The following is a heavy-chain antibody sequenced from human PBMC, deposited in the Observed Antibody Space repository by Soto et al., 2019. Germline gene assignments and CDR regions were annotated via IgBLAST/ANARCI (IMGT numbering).Heavy chain of an antibody. D-gene: IGHD2-15*01. Sequence: EVQLVESGGGLVQPGRSLRLSRAASGFTFDDYTMHWVRQVPGKGLEWVSGITWNSGFITYADSLKGRFTISRDNAKNSLYLQMNSLRPEDTALYYCVKGYCSSSSCLPPHFYFYMDVWGRGTSVTVSS. CDR2: ITWNSGFI. CDR1: GFTFDDYT. V-gene: IGHV3-9*01. CDR3: VKGYCSSSSCLPPHFYFYMDV. J-gene: IGHJ6*03.